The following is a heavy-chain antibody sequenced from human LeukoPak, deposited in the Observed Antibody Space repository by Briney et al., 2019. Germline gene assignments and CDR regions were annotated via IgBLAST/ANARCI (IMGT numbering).Heavy chain of an antibody. D-gene: IGHD3-9*01. CDR3: AKALRYFDWLPLDY. CDR1: GFTFSSYA. Sequence: GGSLRLSCAASGFTFSSYAMSWVRQAPGKGLEWGSAISGSGGSTYYADSVKGRFTISRDNSKNTLYLQMSSLRAEDTAVYYCAKALRYFDWLPLDYWGLGTLVTVSS. V-gene: IGHV3-23*01. J-gene: IGHJ4*02. CDR2: ISGSGGST.